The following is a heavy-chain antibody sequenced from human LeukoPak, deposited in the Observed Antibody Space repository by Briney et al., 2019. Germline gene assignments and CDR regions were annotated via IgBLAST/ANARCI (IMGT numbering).Heavy chain of an antibody. J-gene: IGHJ4*02. CDR2: MNPNSGNT. Sequence: ASVKVSCKASGYTFTSYDINWVRQATGQGLEWMGWMNPNSGNTGYAQKFQGRVTMTRNMSISTVHMELSSLRSEDTAVCYCARGHYYDSSGYSIDYWGQGTLVTVSS. CDR1: GYTFTSYD. D-gene: IGHD3-22*01. CDR3: ARGHYYDSSGYSIDY. V-gene: IGHV1-8*01.